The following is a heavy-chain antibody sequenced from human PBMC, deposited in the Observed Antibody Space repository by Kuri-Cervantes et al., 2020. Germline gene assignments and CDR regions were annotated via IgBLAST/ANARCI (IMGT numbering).Heavy chain of an antibody. CDR3: VRVTITGTRKTEDY. CDR1: GFTFSDHY. V-gene: IGHV3-72*01. CDR2: TRNKANSYTT. D-gene: IGHD1-7*01. Sequence: GESLKISCAASGFTFSDHYMDWVRQAPGKGLEWVGRTRNKANSYTTEYAASVKGRFTISRDDSKNSLYLQMNSLGTEDTAMYYCVRVTITGTRKTEDYWGQGTLVTVSS. J-gene: IGHJ4*02.